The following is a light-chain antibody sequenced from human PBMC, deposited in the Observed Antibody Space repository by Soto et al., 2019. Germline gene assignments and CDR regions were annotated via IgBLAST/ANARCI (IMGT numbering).Light chain of an antibody. J-gene: IGLJ1*01. V-gene: IGLV2-14*01. CDR2: GVT. Sequence: SVLAQPASVSWSPGQAITISCTGTSSDIGAYNYVSWYQQYPGKAPKLMIYGVTNRPSGVSNRFSGSKTGNTASLTISGLQAEDEADYYCFSHRSGDSHVFGTGTKVTVL. CDR1: SSDIGAYNY. CDR3: FSHRSGDSHV.